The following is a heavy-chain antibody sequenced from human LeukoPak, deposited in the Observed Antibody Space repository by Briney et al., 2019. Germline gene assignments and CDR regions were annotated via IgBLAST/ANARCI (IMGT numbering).Heavy chain of an antibody. CDR3: ARHSTTYYYYYYMDV. Sequence: GGSLRLSCAASGFTFDDYGMSWVRQAPGKGLEWVSGINWNGGSTGYADSVKGRFTISRDNAKNSLYLQMNSLRAEDTALYYCARHSTTYYYYYYMDVWGKGTTVTVSS. J-gene: IGHJ6*03. D-gene: IGHD1-1*01. V-gene: IGHV3-20*04. CDR1: GFTFDDYG. CDR2: INWNGGST.